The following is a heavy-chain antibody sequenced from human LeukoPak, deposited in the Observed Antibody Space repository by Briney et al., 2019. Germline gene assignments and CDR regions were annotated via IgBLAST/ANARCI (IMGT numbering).Heavy chain of an antibody. CDR2: INPNSGGT. V-gene: IGHV1-2*02. Sequence: ASVTVSCKASGYTFVAYYMHWVRQAPGQGLEWMGWINPNSGGTNYAQKFQGRVTMTRDTSISTVYMELSRLRSDDTAVYYCARDSCSSTSCLSIDDYWGQGTLVTASS. CDR3: ARDSCSSTSCLSIDDY. D-gene: IGHD2-2*01. CDR1: GYTFVAYY. J-gene: IGHJ4*02.